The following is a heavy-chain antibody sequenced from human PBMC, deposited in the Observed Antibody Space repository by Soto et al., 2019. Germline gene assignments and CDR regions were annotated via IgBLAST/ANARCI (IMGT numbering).Heavy chain of an antibody. J-gene: IGHJ6*02. CDR1: GFTFSSYG. Sequence: GGSLRLSCAASGFTFSSYGMHWVRQAPGKGLEWVAVISYDGSNKYYADSVKGRFTISRDNSKNTLYLQMNSLRAEDTAVYYCARYCSGGSCYAAVDYYYYGMDVWGQGTTVTVSS. D-gene: IGHD2-15*01. CDR2: ISYDGSNK. CDR3: ARYCSGGSCYAAVDYYYYGMDV. V-gene: IGHV3-30*03.